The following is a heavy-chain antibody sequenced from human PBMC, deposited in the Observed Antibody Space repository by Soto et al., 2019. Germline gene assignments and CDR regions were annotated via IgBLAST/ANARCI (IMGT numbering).Heavy chain of an antibody. CDR2: ISSSSSYT. D-gene: IGHD3-3*01. J-gene: IGHJ6*02. Sequence: PGGSLRLSCAASGFTFSDYYMSWIRQAPGKGLEWVSYISSSSSYTNYADSVKGRFTICRDNAKNSLYLQMNSLRAEDTAVYYCARDVPNYDFWSLGYYYYGMDVWGQGTTVTVSS. CDR1: GFTFSDYY. V-gene: IGHV3-11*06. CDR3: ARDVPNYDFWSLGYYYYGMDV.